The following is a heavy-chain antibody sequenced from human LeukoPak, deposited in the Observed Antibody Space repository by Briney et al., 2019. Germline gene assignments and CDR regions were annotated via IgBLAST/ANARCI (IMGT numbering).Heavy chain of an antibody. CDR2: IYYSGST. Sequence: SETLSLTCTVSGGSISSGGYYWSWIRQHPGKGLEWIGYIYYSGSTYYNPSLKSRVTISVDTSKNQFSLNLNSVTAADTAVYYCARRRMTDAFDIWGQGTMVTVSS. V-gene: IGHV4-31*03. J-gene: IGHJ3*02. CDR1: GGSISSGGYY. CDR3: ARRRMTDAFDI. D-gene: IGHD2/OR15-2a*01.